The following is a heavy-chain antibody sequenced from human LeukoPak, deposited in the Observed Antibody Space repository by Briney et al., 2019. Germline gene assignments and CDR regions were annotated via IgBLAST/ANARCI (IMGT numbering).Heavy chain of an antibody. CDR3: ARERSYSYGFDY. CDR2: IYSGGST. V-gene: IGHV3-53*01. Sequence: GGSLRLSCAASGFTVSSNYMSWVRQAPGRGLEWVSVIYSGGSTYYADSVKGRFTISRDNSKNTLYLQMNSLRAEDTAVYYCARERSYSYGFDYWGQGTLVTVSS. CDR1: GFTVSSNY. D-gene: IGHD5-18*01. J-gene: IGHJ4*02.